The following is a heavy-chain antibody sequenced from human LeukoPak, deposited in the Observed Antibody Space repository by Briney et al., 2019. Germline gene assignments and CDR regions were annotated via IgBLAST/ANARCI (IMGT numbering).Heavy chain of an antibody. J-gene: IGHJ4*02. CDR1: GYSFTSYG. CDR3: AKMGASSGYSPIDY. V-gene: IGHV1-18*01. D-gene: IGHD3-22*01. Sequence: ASVKVSCKASGYSFTSYGFSWVRQAPGQGLEWMGWISAYDGNTNYAQKVHDRVTMTTDSSTSTAYMELRSLRSGDTAVYYCAKMGASSGYSPIDYWGQGTLVTVSS. CDR2: ISAYDGNT.